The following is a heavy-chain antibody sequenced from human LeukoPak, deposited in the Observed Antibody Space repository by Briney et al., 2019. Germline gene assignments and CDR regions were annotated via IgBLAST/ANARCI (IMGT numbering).Heavy chain of an antibody. CDR1: GSSISSSTYY. CDR3: ARSCRILDIVATIRARLGGNGFDI. V-gene: IGHV4-39*07. J-gene: IGHJ3*02. Sequence: SETLSLTCTVSGSSISSSTYYWGWIRQPPGKGLEWIGSIYYSGITYYNPSLKSRVTIAVETSKNQFSLKLSSVTAADKAVYYCARSCRILDIVATIRARLGGNGFDIWGQGTMVTVSS. CDR2: IYYSGIT. D-gene: IGHD5-12*01.